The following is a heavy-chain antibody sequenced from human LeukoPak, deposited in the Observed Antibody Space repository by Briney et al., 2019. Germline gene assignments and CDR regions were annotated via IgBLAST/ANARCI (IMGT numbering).Heavy chain of an antibody. J-gene: IGHJ4*02. CDR2: ISSSGSTI. CDR1: GFTFSDYY. V-gene: IGHV3-11*04. CDR3: AKDLRMAPQYR. D-gene: IGHD6-6*01. Sequence: GGSLRLSCAASGFTFSDYYMSWIRQAPGKGLEWVSYISSSGSTIYYADSVKGRFTISRDNSKNTLYLQMNSLRAEDTAVYYCAKDLRMAPQYRWGQGTLVTVSS.